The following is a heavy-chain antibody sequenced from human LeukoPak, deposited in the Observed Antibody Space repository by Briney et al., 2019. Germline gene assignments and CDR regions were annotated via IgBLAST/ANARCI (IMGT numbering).Heavy chain of an antibody. Sequence: GGSLRLSCEVSGFPFTLYNMNWVRQAPGKGLEWLSYISSSTNTIYYADSVKGRFTISRDNAKNSLYLQMNSLRAEDTAVYYCARVRFLEWLSTPRGGYFDYWGQGTLVTVSS. CDR2: ISSSTNTI. CDR3: ARVRFLEWLSTPRGGYFDY. D-gene: IGHD3-3*01. CDR1: GFPFTLYN. V-gene: IGHV3-48*04. J-gene: IGHJ4*02.